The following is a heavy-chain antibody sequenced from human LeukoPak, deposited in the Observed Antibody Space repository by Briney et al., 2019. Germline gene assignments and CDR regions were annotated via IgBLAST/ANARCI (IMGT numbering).Heavy chain of an antibody. CDR1: GFTFDDYA. CDR2: ISGDGGST. Sequence: GGAPRLSCAASGFTFDDYAMHWVRQAPGKGLEWVSLISGDGGSTYYADSVKGRFTIARDNAKNSLYLQMNSLRAEDTAVYYCARARIVGATVRYFDYWGQGTLVTVS. J-gene: IGHJ4*02. V-gene: IGHV3-43*02. CDR3: ARARIVGATVRYFDY. D-gene: IGHD1-26*01.